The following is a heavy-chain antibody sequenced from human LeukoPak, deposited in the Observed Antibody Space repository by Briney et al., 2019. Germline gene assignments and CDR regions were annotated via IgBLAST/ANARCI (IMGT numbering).Heavy chain of an antibody. J-gene: IGHJ4*02. CDR3: ARGGVATITRYYFDY. Sequence: EASVKVSCKASGGTFSSYAISWVRQAPGQGLEWMGGIIPIFGTANYAQKFQGRVTITADESTSTAYMELSSLRSEDTAVYYCARGGVATITRYYFDYWGQGTLVTVSS. D-gene: IGHD5-24*01. CDR2: IIPIFGTA. CDR1: GGTFSSYA. V-gene: IGHV1-69*13.